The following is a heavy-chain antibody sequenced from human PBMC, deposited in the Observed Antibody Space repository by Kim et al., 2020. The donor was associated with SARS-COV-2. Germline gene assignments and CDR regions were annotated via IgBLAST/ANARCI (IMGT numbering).Heavy chain of an antibody. J-gene: IGHJ3*02. D-gene: IGHD3-22*01. CDR3: ALSSGYDSSGYPTPVAFDI. CDR2: IDPSDSYT. Sequence: GESLKISCKGSGYSFTSYWISWVRQMPGKGLEWMGRIDPSDSYTNYSPSFQGHVTISADKSISTAYLQWSSLKASDTAMYYCALSSGYDSSGYPTPVAFDIWGQGTMVTVSS. CDR1: GYSFTSYW. V-gene: IGHV5-10-1*01.